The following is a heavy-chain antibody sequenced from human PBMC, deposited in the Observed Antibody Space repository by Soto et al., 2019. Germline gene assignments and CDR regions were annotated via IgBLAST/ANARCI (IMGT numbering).Heavy chain of an antibody. J-gene: IGHJ4*02. CDR3: ARDPSQWPDYYFDY. Sequence: LSLTCTVSGGSISSYYWSWIRQPAGKGLEWIGRIYTSGSTNYNPSLKSRVTMSVDTSKSQFSLKLSSVTAADTAVYYCARDPSQWPDYYFDYWGQGTLVTVSS. V-gene: IGHV4-4*07. CDR1: GGSISSYY. CDR2: IYTSGST. D-gene: IGHD6-19*01.